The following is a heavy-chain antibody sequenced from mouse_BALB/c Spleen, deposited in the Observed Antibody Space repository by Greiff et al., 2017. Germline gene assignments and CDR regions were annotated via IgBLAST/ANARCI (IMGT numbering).Heavy chain of an antibody. CDR3: TSRRSTMIRNMDY. D-gene: IGHD2-4*01. Sequence: QVQLQQSGAELVKPGASVKLSCKASGYTFTSSYMYWVKQRPGQGLEWIGEINPSNGGTNFNEKFKSKATLTVDKSSSTAYMQLSSLTSEDSAVYYCTSRRSTMIRNMDYWGQGTTLTVSS. V-gene: IGHV1S81*02. CDR2: INPSNGGT. CDR1: GYTFTSSY. J-gene: IGHJ2*01.